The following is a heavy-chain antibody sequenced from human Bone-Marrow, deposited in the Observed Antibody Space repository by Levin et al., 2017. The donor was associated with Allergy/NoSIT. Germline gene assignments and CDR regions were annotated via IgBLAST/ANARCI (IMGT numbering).Heavy chain of an antibody. CDR2: INHSGST. Sequence: SETLSLTCAVYGGSFSGYYWSWIRQPPGKGLEWIGEINHSGSTNYNPSLKSRVTISVDTSKNQFSLKLSSVTAADTAVYYCARKRLDYDFWSGYYKYYYYYYMDVWGKGTTVTVSS. CDR1: GGSFSGYY. V-gene: IGHV4-34*01. CDR3: ARKRLDYDFWSGYYKYYYYYYMDV. J-gene: IGHJ6*03. D-gene: IGHD3-3*01.